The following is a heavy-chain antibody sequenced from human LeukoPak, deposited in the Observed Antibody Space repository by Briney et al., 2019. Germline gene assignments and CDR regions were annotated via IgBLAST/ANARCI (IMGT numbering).Heavy chain of an antibody. J-gene: IGHJ4*02. CDR2: TYYGSKWSN. V-gene: IGHV6-1*01. CDR3: TRGRNSAFDY. CDR1: GDSVSSNGVA. Sequence: SQTRSLTCVISGDSVSSNGVAWNWVRQSPSRGLWWLGRTYYGSKWSNDYALSVKSRITINPDTSKNQFSLQLNSVTPEDTAVYYCTRGRNSAFDYWGQGTLVTVSS. D-gene: IGHD1-14*01.